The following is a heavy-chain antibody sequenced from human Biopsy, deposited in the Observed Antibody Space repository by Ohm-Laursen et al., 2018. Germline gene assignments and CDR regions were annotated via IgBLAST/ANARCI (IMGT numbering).Heavy chain of an antibody. J-gene: IGHJ4*02. CDR3: ARAGRGDIDY. CDR1: GFTFSSSW. CDR2: FNSDGTDT. Sequence: SLRLSCAASGFTFSSSWMHWVRQAPGKGLEWVSRFNSDGTDTTYADSVKGRFNITRDNAKNTLYLLMNSLRVEDTAVYYCARAGRGDIDYWGQGTLVIVSS. V-gene: IGHV3-74*01. D-gene: IGHD5-18*01.